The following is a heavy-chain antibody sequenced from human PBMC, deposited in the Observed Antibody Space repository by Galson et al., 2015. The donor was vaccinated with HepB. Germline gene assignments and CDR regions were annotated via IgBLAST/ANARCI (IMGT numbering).Heavy chain of an antibody. Sequence: CAISGDSVSSRTASWNWIRQSPSRGLEWLGRTYYRSQWYSKYSASVRGRMTISPDTSENQFSLHLSSVTPEDTAIYFCARAWTSRPSTRQTDHFDYWGQGTLVTVSS. CDR2: TYYRSQWYS. D-gene: IGHD1-1*01. V-gene: IGHV6-1*01. CDR3: ARAWTSRPSTRQTDHFDY. CDR1: GDSVSSRTAS. J-gene: IGHJ4*02.